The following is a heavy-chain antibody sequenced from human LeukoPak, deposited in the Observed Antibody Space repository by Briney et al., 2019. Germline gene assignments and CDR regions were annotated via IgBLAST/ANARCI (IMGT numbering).Heavy chain of an antibody. J-gene: IGHJ4*02. V-gene: IGHV4-39*07. CDR1: GGSTSSSTYY. CDR2: IYDSGST. Sequence: PSETLSLTCTVSGGSTSSSTYYWDWIRQPPGKGLEWIGNIYDSGSTNYNPSLKSRVTISVDTSKNQFSLKLSSVTAADTAVYYCARKARRVKFDYWGQGTLVTVSS. CDR3: ARKARRVKFDY. D-gene: IGHD1-14*01.